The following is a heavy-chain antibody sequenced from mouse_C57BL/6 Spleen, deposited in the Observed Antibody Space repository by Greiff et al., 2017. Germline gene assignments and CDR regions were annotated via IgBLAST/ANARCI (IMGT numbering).Heavy chain of an antibody. CDR3: ATNYYGSLYYAMDY. J-gene: IGHJ4*01. CDR2: ISSGSSTI. D-gene: IGHD1-1*01. V-gene: IGHV5-17*01. Sequence: EVQRVESGGGLVKPGGSLKLSCAASGFTFSDYGMHWVRQAPEKGLEWVAYISSGSSTIYYADTVKGRFTISRDNAKNTLFLQMTSLRSEDTAMYYCATNYYGSLYYAMDYWGQGTSVTVSS. CDR1: GFTFSDYG.